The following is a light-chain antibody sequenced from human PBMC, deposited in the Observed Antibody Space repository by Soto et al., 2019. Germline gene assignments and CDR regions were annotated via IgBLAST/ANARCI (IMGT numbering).Light chain of an antibody. CDR1: QSVSSSY. J-gene: IGKJ3*01. V-gene: IGKV3-20*01. CDR2: GAS. Sequence: EIVWTQSPCTLSLSPGERATLSCRASQSVSSSYLAWYQQKPGQAPRLLIYGASSRATGIPDRFSGSGSGTDFTLTISRLEPEDFAVYYCQQYGSSLFTFGPGTKVDIK. CDR3: QQYGSSLFT.